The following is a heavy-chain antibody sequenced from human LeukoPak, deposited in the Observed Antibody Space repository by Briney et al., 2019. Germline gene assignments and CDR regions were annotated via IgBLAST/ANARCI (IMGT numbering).Heavy chain of an antibody. D-gene: IGHD2-2*01. CDR1: GGTFSSHA. J-gene: IGHJ4*02. CDR2: IIPIFGTV. CDR3: AREHRYCSSTSCSAFDY. V-gene: IGHV1-69*05. Sequence: SVKVSCKASGGTFSSHAISWVRQAPGQGLEWMGGIIPIFGTVNYAQKFQGRATITTDESTSTAYMELSSLRSEDTAVYYCAREHRYCSSTSCSAFDYWGQGTLVTVSS.